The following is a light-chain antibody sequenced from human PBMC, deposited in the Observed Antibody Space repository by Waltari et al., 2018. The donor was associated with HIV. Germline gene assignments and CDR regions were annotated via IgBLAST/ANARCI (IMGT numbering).Light chain of an antibody. V-gene: IGLV1-47*01. J-gene: IGLJ2*01. CDR3: GVWDDNLRGV. CDR2: KNN. CDR1: DSNVGRHY. Sequence: QAVLTQPPSASASSGQKITISCSGRDSNVGRHYVSWYHQFPGGAPKLLLYKNNQRSSGVPDRFSGSKSGTSASLTISGLRSEDEGIYFCGVWDDNLRGVFGGGTRLTVL.